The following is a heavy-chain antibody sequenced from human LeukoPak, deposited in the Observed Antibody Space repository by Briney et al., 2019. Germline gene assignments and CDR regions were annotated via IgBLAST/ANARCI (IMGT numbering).Heavy chain of an antibody. V-gene: IGHV3-7*01. J-gene: IGHJ4*02. CDR3: AKEGY. Sequence: GGSLRLSCAASGFSFSRVWMSWVRQAPGKGPEGVASIRLDGSEKYYVDSVKGRFTISRDNAKNSLYLQMSTLRAEDTAVYCCAKEGYWGQGTLVTVSS. CDR1: GFSFSRVW. CDR2: IRLDGSEK.